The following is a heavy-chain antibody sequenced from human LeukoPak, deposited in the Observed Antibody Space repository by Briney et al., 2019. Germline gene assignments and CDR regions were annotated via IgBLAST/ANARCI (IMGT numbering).Heavy chain of an antibody. V-gene: IGHV4-39*01. J-gene: IGHJ4*02. CDR2: FYYSGSN. CDR1: GGSISSSSYD. Sequence: SETLSLTCTVSGGSISSSSYDWGWIRQPPGKGLQWIGSFYYSGSNYYNPSLKSRVTIYVDTSKKQFSLKLSSVTAADTAVYYCARGRRDGYNLEYFDKWGQGTLVTVSS. D-gene: IGHD5-24*01. CDR3: ARGRRDGYNLEYFDK.